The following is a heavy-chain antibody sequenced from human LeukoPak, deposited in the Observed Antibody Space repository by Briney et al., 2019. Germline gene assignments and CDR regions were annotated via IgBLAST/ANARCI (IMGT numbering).Heavy chain of an antibody. CDR3: ARDLQRTILGVAYLDY. CDR2: ISAYNGNT. V-gene: IGHV1-18*01. Sequence: ASVKVSCKASGYTFTSYGISWVRQAPGQGLEWMGWISAYNGNTNYAQKLQGRVTMTTDTSTSTAYMELRSLRSDDTAVYYCARDLQRTILGVAYLDYWGQGTLVTVSS. CDR1: GYTFTSYG. D-gene: IGHD3-3*01. J-gene: IGHJ4*02.